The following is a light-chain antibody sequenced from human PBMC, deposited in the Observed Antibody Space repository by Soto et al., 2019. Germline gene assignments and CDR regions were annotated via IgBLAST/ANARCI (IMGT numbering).Light chain of an antibody. CDR3: QQGNSPYT. V-gene: IGKV1-12*01. J-gene: IGKJ2*01. Sequence: DIQMTQSPSSVSASVGDRVTITCRASQNISSWLAWYHQKPGKAPKLLIYAASNLQRGVPSRFSGSGSGTAFTLTISNLQPEDFATYFCQQGNSPYTFGQGTKLEIK. CDR1: QNISSW. CDR2: AAS.